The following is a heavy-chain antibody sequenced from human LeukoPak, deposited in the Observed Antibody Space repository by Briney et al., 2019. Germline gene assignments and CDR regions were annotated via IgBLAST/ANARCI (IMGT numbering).Heavy chain of an antibody. CDR2: ISYSSSAI. CDR1: GFTFSTYS. V-gene: IGHV3-48*02. D-gene: IGHD3-22*01. J-gene: IGHJ4*02. CDR3: ARDSYGSSGYYYVSDY. Sequence: GVSLRLSCAASGFTFSTYSMNWVRQAPGKGLEWVSYISYSSSAIYYADSVKGRFTISRDNAKNSLYLRMNSLRDEDTAVYYCARDSYGSSGYYYVSDYWGQGTLVTVSS.